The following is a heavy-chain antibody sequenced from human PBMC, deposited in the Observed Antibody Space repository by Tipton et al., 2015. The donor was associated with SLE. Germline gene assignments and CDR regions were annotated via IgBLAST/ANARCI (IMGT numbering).Heavy chain of an antibody. D-gene: IGHD3-10*01. V-gene: IGHV4-34*01. CDR3: ASSLLDYYGMDV. J-gene: IGHJ6*02. Sequence: TLSLTCAVYGGSFSGYYWSWIRQPPGKGLEWIGEINHSGGTNYNPSLKSRVTISVDTSKNQFSLKLSSVTAADTAVYYCASSLLDYYGMDVWGQGTTVTVSS. CDR1: GGSFSGYY. CDR2: INHSGGT.